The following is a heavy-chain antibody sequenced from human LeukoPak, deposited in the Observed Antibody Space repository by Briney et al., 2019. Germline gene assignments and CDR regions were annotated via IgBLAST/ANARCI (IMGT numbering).Heavy chain of an antibody. CDR3: ARTVVTATIDGFQI. J-gene: IGHJ3*02. CDR2: VHETGYA. CDR1: GSSFRSGHY. V-gene: IGHV4-38-2*02. Sequence: SETLSLTCSVSGSSFRSGHYWGWIRPSSGEGLEWIGNVHETGYANYNPSLRSRITISVDPSKSQFSLRLTSVTAADTAVYYCARTVVTATIDGFQIWGQGTMVTVSS. D-gene: IGHD2-21*02.